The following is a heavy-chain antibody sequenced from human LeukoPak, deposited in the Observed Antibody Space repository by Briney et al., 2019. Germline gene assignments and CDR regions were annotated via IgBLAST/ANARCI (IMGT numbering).Heavy chain of an antibody. J-gene: IGHJ4*02. CDR3: ARDLREYNWNGVDY. D-gene: IGHD1-1*01. CDR1: GYTFTGYY. Sequence: ASVKVSCKASGYTFTGYYMHWVRQAPGQGLEWMGRINPNSGGTNYAQKFQGRVTMTRDTSISTAYMELSRLRSDDTAVFYCARDLREYNWNGVDYWGQGTLVTVS. CDR2: INPNSGGT. V-gene: IGHV1-2*06.